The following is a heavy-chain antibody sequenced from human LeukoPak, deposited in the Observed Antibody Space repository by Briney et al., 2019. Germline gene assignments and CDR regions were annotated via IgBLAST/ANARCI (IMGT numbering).Heavy chain of an antibody. J-gene: IGHJ4*02. V-gene: IGHV3-74*01. CDR3: VRDDDIHGFYY. D-gene: IGHD5-24*01. Sequence: GGSLRLSCAASGFTFSRHCMHWVRQAPGKGLVCVSGIKSDGTYTSYADSVKGRFTISRDKAKNTVYLQKSRLRAEETAVYYCVRDDDIHGFYYWGRGTPVTHPS. CDR2: IKSDGTYT. CDR1: GFTFSRHC.